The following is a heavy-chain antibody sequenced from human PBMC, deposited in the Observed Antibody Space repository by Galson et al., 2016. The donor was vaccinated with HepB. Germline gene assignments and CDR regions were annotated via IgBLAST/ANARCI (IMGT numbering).Heavy chain of an antibody. D-gene: IGHD3/OR15-3a*01. J-gene: IGHJ6*03. CDR1: GFTFNNYA. CDR3: ARKDFPIDV. CDR2: IRISVSNT. Sequence: SLRLSCAASGFTFNNYAMNWVRQAPGKGLEWISAIRISVSNTHYADSVKGRFTISPDTSPKTLFRQVNSLRAEDTAVYYCARKDFPIDVWGKGTAVTVSS. V-gene: IGHV3-23*01.